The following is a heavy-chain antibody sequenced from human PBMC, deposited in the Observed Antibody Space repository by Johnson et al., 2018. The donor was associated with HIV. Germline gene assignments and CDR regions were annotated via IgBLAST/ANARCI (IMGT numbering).Heavy chain of an antibody. V-gene: IGHV3-15*01. J-gene: IGHJ3*02. CDR1: GFTFSNAW. D-gene: IGHD3-16*02. Sequence: VQLVESGGGVVQPGRSLRLSCAASGFTFSNAWMSWVRQAPGKGLEWVGRIKSKTDGGTIDYGAPVKGRFTISRDNSKNTLFLQMNSLRAEDTAVYYCARGLYYRYERGAFDIWGQGTMVTVSS. CDR2: IKSKTDGGTI. CDR3: ARGLYYRYERGAFDI.